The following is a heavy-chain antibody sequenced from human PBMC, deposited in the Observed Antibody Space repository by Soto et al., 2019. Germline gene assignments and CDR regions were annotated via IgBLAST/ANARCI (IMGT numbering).Heavy chain of an antibody. V-gene: IGHV4-59*08. D-gene: IGHD2-21*01. Sequence: QVQLQESGPGLVKPSETLSLTCTVSGGSISSDYWSWIRQPPGKGLEWIGYIYNSVSTNYNPSLKRLVTISVDTSKIQFSLKLSSVTAADTAVYYCAFYSSIGAEDGYWGQVTLVIVSS. CDR3: AFYSSIGAEDGY. CDR2: IYNSVST. J-gene: IGHJ4*02. CDR1: GGSISSDY.